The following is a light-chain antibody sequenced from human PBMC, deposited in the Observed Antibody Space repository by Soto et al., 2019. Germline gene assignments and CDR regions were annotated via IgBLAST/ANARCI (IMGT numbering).Light chain of an antibody. Sequence: SVLTQPASVSGSPGQSITISCTGTSSDVGGYNYVSWYQQHPGKAPKLIIYEVSNRPSGVSNRFSGSKSGNTASLTISGLQAEDEADYYCSSYTSSSPFYVLGTGTKVTVL. V-gene: IGLV2-14*01. CDR1: SSDVGGYNY. CDR3: SSYTSSSPFYV. CDR2: EVS. J-gene: IGLJ1*01.